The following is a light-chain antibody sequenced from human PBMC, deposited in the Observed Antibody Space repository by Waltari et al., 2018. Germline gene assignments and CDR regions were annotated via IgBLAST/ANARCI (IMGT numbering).Light chain of an antibody. V-gene: IGKV3-11*01. J-gene: IGKJ5*01. Sequence: EVFLTQSPATLSLSPGERATLSCRASQSVSNSLAWYRQKPGQAPSLLIYDASTRAAGIPGRFSGSGSGTDFTLTISSLEPEDFAVYYCQLRTGWPMTFGQGTRLEIK. CDR2: DAS. CDR3: QLRTGWPMT. CDR1: QSVSNS.